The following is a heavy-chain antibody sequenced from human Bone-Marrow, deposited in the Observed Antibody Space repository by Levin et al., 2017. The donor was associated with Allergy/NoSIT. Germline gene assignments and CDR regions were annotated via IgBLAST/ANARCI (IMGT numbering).Heavy chain of an antibody. CDR2: IDPNRGGT. V-gene: IGHV1-2*02. CDR3: ATGKDYGDYLDAIDV. J-gene: IGHJ3*01. Sequence: RASVKVSCKASDYTFSGYYIHWVRQAPGHGLEWLGWIDPNRGGTKYAQKLRDRVTLTRDKAIDTAYMELRRLRSDDTAVYYCATGKDYGDYLDAIDVWGRGTMVIISS. CDR1: DYTFSGYY. D-gene: IGHD4-17*01.